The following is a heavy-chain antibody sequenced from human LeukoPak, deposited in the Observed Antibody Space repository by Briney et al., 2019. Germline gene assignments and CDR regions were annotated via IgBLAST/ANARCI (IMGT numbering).Heavy chain of an antibody. CDR3: AQPDF. Sequence: GGSLRLSCVASGITFRSSSMHWVRQAPGKGLEWLAFIRFDGSTKYYADSVKGRFTVSRDNSKSTLYLHMNSLRAEDTAVYYCAQPDFWGQGTLVTVSS. CDR2: IRFDGSTK. V-gene: IGHV3-30*02. J-gene: IGHJ4*02. CDR1: GITFRSSS.